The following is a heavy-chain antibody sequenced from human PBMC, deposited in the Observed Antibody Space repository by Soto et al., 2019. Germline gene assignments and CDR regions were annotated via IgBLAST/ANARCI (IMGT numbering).Heavy chain of an antibody. Sequence: GESLQISCQGSGFTFTSYWIGWVRQMPGKGLEWMGIIYPGDSDTRYSPSFQGQVTISADKSITTAYLQWSSLKASDTAMYYCAPPHESCDSSGPGHRFDCCGQGTLVTVSS. CDR3: APPHESCDSSGPGHRFDC. V-gene: IGHV5-51*01. CDR2: IYPGDSDT. J-gene: IGHJ4*02. CDR1: GFTFTSYW. D-gene: IGHD3-22*01.